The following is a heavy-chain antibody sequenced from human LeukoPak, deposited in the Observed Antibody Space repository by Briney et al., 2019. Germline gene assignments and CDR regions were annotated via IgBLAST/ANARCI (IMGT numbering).Heavy chain of an antibody. D-gene: IGHD3-10*01. CDR2: ISNTVTNT. V-gene: IGHV3-23*01. Sequence: GGSLRLSCAASGFTFSSYAVSWVRQAPGKGLEWVSSISNTVTNTYYADSVKGRFTISRDNSNNTVYLQMNSLTAEDTALYYCTKRAEFGGFDPWGQGTLVTVSS. J-gene: IGHJ5*02. CDR1: GFTFSSYA. CDR3: TKRAEFGGFDP.